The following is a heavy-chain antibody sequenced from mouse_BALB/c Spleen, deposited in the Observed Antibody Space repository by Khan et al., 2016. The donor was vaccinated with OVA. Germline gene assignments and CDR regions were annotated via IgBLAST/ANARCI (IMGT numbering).Heavy chain of an antibody. Sequence: VQLQESGAELAKPGASVKMSCKASGYTFINYWILWIKQRPGQGLEWIGYINPSTGYTEYNPNFKDKATLTADKSSSTAYMQLSSLTSEDSTVYYSERRGLRWDFDYWGQGTTLTVSS. CDR3: ERRGLRWDFDY. CDR1: GYTFINYW. CDR2: INPSTGYT. J-gene: IGHJ2*01. V-gene: IGHV1-7*01. D-gene: IGHD1-1*01.